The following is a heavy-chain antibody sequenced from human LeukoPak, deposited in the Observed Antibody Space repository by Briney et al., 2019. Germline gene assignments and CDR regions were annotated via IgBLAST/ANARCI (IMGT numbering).Heavy chain of an antibody. V-gene: IGHV3-23*01. CDR3: AREAEAAFDI. CDR1: GFTFSSYA. CDR2: ISGSGGST. J-gene: IGHJ3*02. D-gene: IGHD1-14*01. Sequence: GRSLRLSCAASGFTFSSYAMSWVRQAPGKGLEWVAVISGSGGSTYYADSVKGRFTISRDNTKNSLYLQMNSLRAEDTAVYYCAREAEAAFDIWGQGTMVTVSS.